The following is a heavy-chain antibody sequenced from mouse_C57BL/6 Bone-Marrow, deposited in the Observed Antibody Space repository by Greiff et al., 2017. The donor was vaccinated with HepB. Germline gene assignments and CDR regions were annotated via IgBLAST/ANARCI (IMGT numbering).Heavy chain of an antibody. CDR2: INPSSGYT. D-gene: IGHD4-1*01. CDR3: ARWEANWDDYFDY. J-gene: IGHJ2*01. Sequence: VKVVESGAELAKPGASVKLSCKASGYTFTSYWMHWVKQRPGQGLEWIGYINPSSGYTKYNQKFKDKATLTADKSSSTAYMQLSSLTYEDSAVYYCARWEANWDDYFDYWGQGTTLTVSS. V-gene: IGHV1-7*01. CDR1: GYTFTSYW.